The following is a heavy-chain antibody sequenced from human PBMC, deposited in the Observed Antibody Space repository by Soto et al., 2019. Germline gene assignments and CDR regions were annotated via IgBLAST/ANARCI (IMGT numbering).Heavy chain of an antibody. V-gene: IGHV3-66*01. J-gene: IGHJ3*01. Sequence: EVQLVESGGGLVQPGGSLRLSCAASGFTVSGNYMAWVRQAPGKGLEWVSVIYSRGTTFNADSVKGRFTISRDNSESTLYLQMNSLRAEDTAIYYCARGGYCNTTTCFGEAFELWGQGTMVTVSS. CDR2: IYSRGTT. CDR1: GFTVSGNY. D-gene: IGHD2-2*01. CDR3: ARGGYCNTTTCFGEAFEL.